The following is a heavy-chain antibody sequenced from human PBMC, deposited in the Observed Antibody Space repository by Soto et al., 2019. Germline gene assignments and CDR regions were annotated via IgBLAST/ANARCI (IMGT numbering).Heavy chain of an antibody. CDR1: GYTFTSYA. CDR3: ARDRGWQWLVSVWFDP. CDR2: STLAMVT. D-gene: IGHD6-19*01. V-gene: IGHV1-3*01. J-gene: IGHJ5*02. Sequence: QVQLVQSGAEVKKPGASVKVSCKASGYTFTSYAMHWVRQAPDKGLSGWDGSTLAMVTKYSQKFQGRVTITRDTSASTAYMELRSLRSEDTAVYYCARDRGWQWLVSVWFDPWGQGTLVTVSS.